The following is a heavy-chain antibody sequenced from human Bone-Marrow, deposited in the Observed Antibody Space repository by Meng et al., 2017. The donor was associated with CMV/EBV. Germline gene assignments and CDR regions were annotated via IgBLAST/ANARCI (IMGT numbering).Heavy chain of an antibody. CDR3: SRTVGATAFDN. J-gene: IGHJ4*02. Sequence: GGSLRLSCVASGFTFSAYWMTWVRQAPGKGLEWVANIKQDGGEKYYVDSVKGRFIISRDNAENSLYLQMNTLTVEDTAIYYCSRTVGATAFDNWGQGAMVTVSS. D-gene: IGHD1-26*01. V-gene: IGHV3-7*01. CDR1: GFTFSAYW. CDR2: IKQDGGEK.